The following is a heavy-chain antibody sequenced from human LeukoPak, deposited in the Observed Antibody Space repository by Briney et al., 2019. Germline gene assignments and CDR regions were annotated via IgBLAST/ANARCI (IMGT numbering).Heavy chain of an antibody. D-gene: IGHD6-13*01. CDR1: GRTFSSYA. J-gene: IGHJ4*02. Sequence: SVKVFCNASGRTFSSYAISWVPQAPGQGLEWMGGIIPIFGRASYAQKFKGRVTTTADESTSTASMELSSPRSEDTAVYYCARGGSPSIAAAGTVLQTFDYWGQGTLVTVSS. CDR2: IIPIFGRA. CDR3: ARGGSPSIAAAGTVLQTFDY. V-gene: IGHV1-69*01.